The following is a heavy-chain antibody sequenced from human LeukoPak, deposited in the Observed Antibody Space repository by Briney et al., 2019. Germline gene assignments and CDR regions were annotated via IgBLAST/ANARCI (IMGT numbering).Heavy chain of an antibody. D-gene: IGHD5-12*01. CDR3: ARVLYLVATMADDY. J-gene: IGHJ4*02. CDR1: GYTFTSYG. CDR2: ISAYNGNT. V-gene: IGHV1-18*01. Sequence: ASVKVSCKASGYTFTSYGISWVRQAPGQALEWMGWISAYNGNTNYAQKLQGRVTMTTDTSTSTAYMELRSLRSDDTAVYYCARVLYLVATMADDYWGQGTLVTVSS.